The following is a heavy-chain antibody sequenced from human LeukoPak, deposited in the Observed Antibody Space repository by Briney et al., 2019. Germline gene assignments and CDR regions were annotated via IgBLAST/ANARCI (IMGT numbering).Heavy chain of an antibody. CDR1: GFAVSTNY. D-gene: IGHD1-26*01. J-gene: IGHJ5*02. V-gene: IGHV3-66*02. CDR2: IYSDGST. Sequence: GGSLRLSXAASGFAVSTNYLSWVRQAPGKGLEWVSVIYSDGSTYYTDSVKGRFTISRDNSKNTLYLQMNSLRPEDTAVYYCARDQRSESYYPWGWFDPWGQGTLVTVSS. CDR3: ARDQRSESYYPWGWFDP.